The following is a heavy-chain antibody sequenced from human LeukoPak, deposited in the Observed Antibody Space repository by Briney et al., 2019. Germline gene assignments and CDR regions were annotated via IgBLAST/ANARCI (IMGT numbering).Heavy chain of an antibody. D-gene: IGHD6-19*01. Sequence: GGSLRLSCAASGFTFSSYAMSWVRQAPGKGLEWVSAISGSGGSTYYADSVKGRFTIPRDNSKNTLYLQMNSLRAEDTAVYYCAKDKSGGWYFFDYWGQGTLVTVSS. V-gene: IGHV3-23*01. CDR2: ISGSGGST. CDR1: GFTFSSYA. CDR3: AKDKSGGWYFFDY. J-gene: IGHJ4*02.